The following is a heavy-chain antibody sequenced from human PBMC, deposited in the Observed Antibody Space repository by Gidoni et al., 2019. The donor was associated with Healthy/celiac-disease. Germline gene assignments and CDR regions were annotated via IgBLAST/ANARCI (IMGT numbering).Heavy chain of an antibody. CDR2: ISGSGGST. CDR3: AKDMPYQPAPPFDY. Sequence: EVQLLESGGGLVQRGGALRLSWAASGFNCSSYAMSWVRQAPGKGLEWVSSISGSGGSTYYADSVKGRFTISRDNSKNTLYLQMNSLRAEDTAVYYCAKDMPYQPAPPFDYWGQGTLVTVSS. D-gene: IGHD2-2*01. V-gene: IGHV3-23*01. J-gene: IGHJ4*02. CDR1: GFNCSSYA.